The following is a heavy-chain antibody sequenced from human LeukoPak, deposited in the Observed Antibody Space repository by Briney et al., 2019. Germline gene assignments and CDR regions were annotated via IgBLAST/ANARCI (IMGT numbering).Heavy chain of an antibody. CDR1: GGTFSSYA. V-gene: IGHV1-69*05. CDR3: ARSRLGALRGYSPFRY. J-gene: IGHJ4*02. D-gene: IGHD5-18*01. CDR2: IIPIFGTA. Sequence: ASVKVSCKASGGTFSSYAISWVRQAPGQGLEWMGGIIPIFGTANYAQKFQGRVTITTDESTSTAYKELSSLRSEDTAVYYCARSRLGALRGYSPFRYWGQGTLVTVSS.